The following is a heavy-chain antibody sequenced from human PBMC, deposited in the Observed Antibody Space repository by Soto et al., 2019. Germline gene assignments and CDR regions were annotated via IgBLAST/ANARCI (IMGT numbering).Heavy chain of an antibody. J-gene: IGHJ5*02. CDR3: ARTALRRTMPTSGDFVP. CDR1: KFTFSSYS. Sequence: QVQLVESGGGMVQPGRSLRLSCAASKFTFSSYSMHWVRQAPGKGLEWVAVISYNGTNKFYADSVKGRLTISRDKSESILSLQMDSLTAEDTAVYYCARTALRRTMPTSGDFVPWGQGTLVIVSS. D-gene: IGHD2-2*01. CDR2: ISYNGTNK. V-gene: IGHV3-30-3*01.